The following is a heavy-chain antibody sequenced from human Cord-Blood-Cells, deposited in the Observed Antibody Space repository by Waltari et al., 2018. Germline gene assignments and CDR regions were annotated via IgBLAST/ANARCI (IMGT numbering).Heavy chain of an antibody. V-gene: IGHV4-39*01. D-gene: IGHD3-16*01. CDR3: ARQGGRIE. J-gene: IGHJ4*02. Sequence: QLQLQGSCPGLVKPSEPRSLPCTVPGGSISSSSYYWGWIRQPPGKGLEWIGSIYYSGSTYYNPSLKSRVTISVDTSKNQFSLKLSSVTAADTAVYYCARQGGRIEWGQGTLVTVSS. CDR2: IYYSGST. CDR1: GGSISSSSYY.